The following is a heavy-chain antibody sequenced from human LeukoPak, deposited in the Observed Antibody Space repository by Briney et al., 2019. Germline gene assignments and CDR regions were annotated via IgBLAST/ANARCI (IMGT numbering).Heavy chain of an antibody. CDR3: ARDGFYYYDSSGYDY. CDR1: GFTFSDYY. D-gene: IGHD3-22*01. V-gene: IGHV3-11*01. CDR2: ISSSGSTI. J-gene: IGHJ4*02. Sequence: PGGSLRLACAASGFTFSDYYMSWIRQAPGKGLEWVSYISSSGSTIYYADSVKGRFTISRDNAKNSLYLQMNSLRAEDTAVYYSARDGFYYYDSSGYDYWGQGTLVTVSS.